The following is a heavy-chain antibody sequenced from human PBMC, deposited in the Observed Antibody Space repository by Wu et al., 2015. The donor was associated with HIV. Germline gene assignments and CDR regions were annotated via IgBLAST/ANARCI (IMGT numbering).Heavy chain of an antibody. D-gene: IGHD3-22*01. V-gene: IGHV1-46*01. J-gene: IGHJ1*01. CDR1: GYTFINNF. Sequence: QVQLVQSRAEVKKPGASVRVSCTAFGYTFINNFLHWVRQVPGQGPEWMGVINPRTDSTTYAQAFEGRLTMTRDTSKNTMYMELSSLRSDDTAKYYCAREPLSDGSGVYKPHTFSQWGQGTRVTVSS. CDR3: AREPLSDGSGVYKPHTFSQ. CDR2: INPRTDST.